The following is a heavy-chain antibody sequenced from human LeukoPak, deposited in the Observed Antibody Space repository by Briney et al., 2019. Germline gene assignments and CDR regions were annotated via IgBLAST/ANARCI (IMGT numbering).Heavy chain of an antibody. Sequence: GASVKVSCKASGGTFSSFGITWVRQAPGQGLECMGGIIPVAGTANYAQKFQGRVTITADDATSTGYMELRSPKFEDTAIYYCARAFDPIPVSGPRRYYFDYWGQGTLVSVSS. CDR1: GGTFSSFG. J-gene: IGHJ4*02. V-gene: IGHV1-69*13. CDR2: IIPVAGTA. CDR3: ARAFDPIPVSGPRRYYFDY. D-gene: IGHD3-3*01.